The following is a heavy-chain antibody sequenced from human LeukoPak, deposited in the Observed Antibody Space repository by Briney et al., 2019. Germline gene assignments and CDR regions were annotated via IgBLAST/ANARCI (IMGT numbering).Heavy chain of an antibody. V-gene: IGHV3-23*01. CDR3: AKWGDYDVLTGYYVSDY. D-gene: IGHD3-9*01. J-gene: IGHJ4*02. Sequence: GGSLRLSCAASGFTFSNYAMSWVRQAPGKGLEWVSAITGSGSGIYYADSMKSRLTISRDNSKNTLYLQINSLRAEDTAVYYCAKWGDYDVLTGYYVSDYWGQGTLVTVSS. CDR2: ITGSGSGI. CDR1: GFTFSNYA.